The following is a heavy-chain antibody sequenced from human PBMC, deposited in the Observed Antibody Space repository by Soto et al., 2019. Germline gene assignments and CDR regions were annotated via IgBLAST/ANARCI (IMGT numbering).Heavy chain of an antibody. D-gene: IGHD1-1*01. Sequence: PSETLSLTCTVSGGSVSSGSYYWSWIRQPPGKGLEWIGRIYATGTTDYNPSLKSRVMMSVDTSKKQFSPKLRSVTAADTAVYYCVRDGTKTLRDWFDPWGQGISVTVSS. CDR1: GGSVSSGSYY. CDR3: VRDGTKTLRDWFDP. V-gene: IGHV4-61*01. CDR2: IYATGTT. J-gene: IGHJ5*02.